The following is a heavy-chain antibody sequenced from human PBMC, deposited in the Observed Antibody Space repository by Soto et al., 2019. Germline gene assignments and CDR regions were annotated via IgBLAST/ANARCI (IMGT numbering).Heavy chain of an antibody. D-gene: IGHD1-26*01. CDR2: MSSDGRKI. CDR3: AKDEGVGGTLGLFDY. J-gene: IGHJ4*02. V-gene: IGHV3-30*18. Sequence: QVQLVESGGGAVQPGESLRLSCVASGLDFTYYAMHWVRQAPGKGLESVAVMSSDGRKIHHTDSVKGRFTISRDNSKNTLYLQMNSLRKEDTAVYFCAKDEGVGGTLGLFDYWGQGTLVSVSS. CDR1: GLDFTYYA.